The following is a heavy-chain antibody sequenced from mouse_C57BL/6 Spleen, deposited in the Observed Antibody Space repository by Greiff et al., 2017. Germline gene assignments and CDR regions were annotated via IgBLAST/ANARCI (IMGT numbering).Heavy chain of an antibody. J-gene: IGHJ2*01. CDR1: GYSFTGYY. Sequence: VQLQQSGPELVKPGASVKISCKASGYSFTGYYMNWVKQSPEKSLEWIGEINPSTGGTTYNQKFKAKATLTVDKSSSTAYMQLKSLTSEDSAVYYWERSNYGYDDWGQGTTLTVSS. CDR2: INPSTGGT. CDR3: ERSNYGYDD. D-gene: IGHD2-2*01. V-gene: IGHV1-42*01.